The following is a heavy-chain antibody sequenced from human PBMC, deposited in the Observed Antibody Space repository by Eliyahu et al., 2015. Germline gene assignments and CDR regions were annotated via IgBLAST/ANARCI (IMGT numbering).Heavy chain of an antibody. CDR1: GVNFITYA. CDR2: VSGSGSNT. Sequence: EVQLVESGGHLVQPGGSLRLSCAASGVNFITYAMGWVRXAPGKGLEWVSAVSGSGSNTYYADSVKGRFTVSRDNSKNRLYLQMNSLRVEDTAIYYCAKDRVGSSIKPYFEHWGQGTLVTVSS. V-gene: IGHV3-23*04. D-gene: IGHD6-13*01. CDR3: AKDRVGSSIKPYFEH. J-gene: IGHJ1*01.